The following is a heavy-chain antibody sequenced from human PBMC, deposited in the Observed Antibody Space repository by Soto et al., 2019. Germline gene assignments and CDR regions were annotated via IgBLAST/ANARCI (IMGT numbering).Heavy chain of an antibody. J-gene: IGHJ6*02. Sequence: GGSLRLSCAASGFTFSSYAMHWVRQAPGKGLEWVAVVSYDGTNKYHADSVKGRFTISRDNSKNTLYLQMNTLRAEDTAVYYCARDRVLIYYYYGMDVWGQGTTVTVSS. D-gene: IGHD2-8*01. CDR3: ARDRVLIYYYYGMDV. CDR1: GFTFSSYA. V-gene: IGHV3-30-3*01. CDR2: VSYDGTNK.